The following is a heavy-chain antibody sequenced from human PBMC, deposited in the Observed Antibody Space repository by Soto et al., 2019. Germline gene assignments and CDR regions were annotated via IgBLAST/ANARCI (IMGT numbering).Heavy chain of an antibody. CDR2: ISGSGGST. CDR1: GFTFSSYA. V-gene: IGHV3-23*01. Sequence: GGSLRLSCAASGFTFSSYAMSWVRQAPGKGLEWVSAISGSGGSTYYADSVKGRFTISRDNSKNTLYLQMNSLRAEDTAVYYCAKVGIGDSSGWEYYYYYYYMDVWGKGTTVTVSS. CDR3: AKVGIGDSSGWEYYYYYYYMDV. D-gene: IGHD6-19*01. J-gene: IGHJ6*03.